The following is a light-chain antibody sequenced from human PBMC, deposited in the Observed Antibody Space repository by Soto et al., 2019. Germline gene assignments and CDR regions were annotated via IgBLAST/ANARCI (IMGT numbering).Light chain of an antibody. CDR3: HQYNRYTWT. V-gene: IGKV1-5*01. CDR2: DAP. Sequence: DIQMTQSPSTLSASVGDRVTITCRASQSISSWLAWYQQKPGKAPKLLIYDAPSLESEVPSRFSGSGTGTEITHNISSLWPEDLAAYYCHQYNRYTWTFGQGTNVDIK. CDR1: QSISSW. J-gene: IGKJ1*01.